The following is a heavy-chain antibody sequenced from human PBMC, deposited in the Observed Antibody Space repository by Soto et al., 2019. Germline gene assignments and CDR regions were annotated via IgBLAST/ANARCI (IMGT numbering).Heavy chain of an antibody. CDR2: INHSGST. V-gene: IGHV4-34*01. CDR1: VGSFSGYY. CDR3: AFRLWGYCSSNRLAPYAGMVV. D-gene: IGHD2-2*01. Sequence: SENLSLTCTVYVGSFSGYYWSWIRQPPGKGLEWIGEINHSGSTNYNPSLKSRVTISVDTSKNKSSLKLSSVTAADTALYYCAFRLWGYCSSNRLAPYAGMVVWCQGTSVT. J-gene: IGHJ6*02.